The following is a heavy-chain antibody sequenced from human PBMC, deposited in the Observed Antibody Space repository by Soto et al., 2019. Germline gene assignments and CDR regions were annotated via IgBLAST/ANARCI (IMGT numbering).Heavy chain of an antibody. CDR1: GGSISSGGYY. CDR2: IYYSGST. CDR3: ARGQIVVVAATYYYYGMDV. V-gene: IGHV4-31*03. Sequence: LSLTCTVSGGSISSGGYYWSWIRQHPGKGLEWIGYIYYSGSTYYNPSLKGRVTISVDTSKNQFSLKLSSVTAADTAVYYCARGQIVVVAATYYYYGMDVWGQGTTVTVSS. D-gene: IGHD2-15*01. J-gene: IGHJ6*02.